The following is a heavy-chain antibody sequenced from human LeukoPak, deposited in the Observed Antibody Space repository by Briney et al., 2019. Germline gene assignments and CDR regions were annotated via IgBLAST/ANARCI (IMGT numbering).Heavy chain of an antibody. CDR1: GGSISSSSYY. V-gene: IGHV4-39*07. CDR2: IYYSGST. J-gene: IGHJ4*02. CDR3: ARGLMVRGVIMPYFLDY. D-gene: IGHD3-10*01. Sequence: SETLSLTCTVSGGSISSSSYYWGWIRQPPGKGLEWIGSIYYSGSTYYNPSLKSRVTISVDTSKNQFSLKLSSVTAADTAVYYCARGLMVRGVIMPYFLDYWGQGTLVTVSS.